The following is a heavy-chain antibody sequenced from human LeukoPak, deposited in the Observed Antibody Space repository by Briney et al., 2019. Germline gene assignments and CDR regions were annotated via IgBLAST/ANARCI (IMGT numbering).Heavy chain of an antibody. CDR3: TRPSYDSSASGVVY. CDR2: IRSKANSYAT. V-gene: IGHV3-73*01. Sequence: GGSLRLSCATSGFTFSGSAIHWVRQASGKGLEWVGRIRSKANSYATTDVASVRGRFSISRDDSKNTAYLQMNSLKTEDTAVYYCTRPSYDSSASGVVYWGQGTLVTVSS. J-gene: IGHJ4*02. D-gene: IGHD3-22*01. CDR1: GFTFSGSA.